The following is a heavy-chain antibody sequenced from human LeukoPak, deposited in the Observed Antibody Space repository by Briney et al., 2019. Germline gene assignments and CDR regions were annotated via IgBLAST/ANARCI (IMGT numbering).Heavy chain of an antibody. D-gene: IGHD6-19*01. CDR2: IHQSGST. CDR3: SREQYTSGGSGWFGMDV. V-gene: IGHV4-59*11. Sequence: PSETLSLTCSVSGGSFSTHYWTWTRQPPGKGLEWIGFIHQSGSTEYNPSLKSRVTMSLDTSRNQFSLKMSTVTAADTAVYYCSREQYTSGGSGWFGMDVWGQGTTVTVSS. CDR1: GGSFSTHY. J-gene: IGHJ6*02.